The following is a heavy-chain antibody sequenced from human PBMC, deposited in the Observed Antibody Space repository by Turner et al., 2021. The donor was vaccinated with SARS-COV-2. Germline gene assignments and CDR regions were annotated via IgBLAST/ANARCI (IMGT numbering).Heavy chain of an antibody. J-gene: IGHJ5*02. CDR1: GGSISSSSYY. D-gene: IGHD6-13*01. V-gene: IGHV4-39*01. Sequence: QLQLQESGPGLVKPLETLSRTCTASGGSISSSSYYWGWIRQPPGKGLAWIWSIYYRGSTYYNPSLKSRVTISVDTSKNQFSLKLTSVTAADTAVYFCARHWEVAAAAYLARFDPWGQGTLVTVSS. CDR3: ARHWEVAAAAYLARFDP. CDR2: IYYRGST.